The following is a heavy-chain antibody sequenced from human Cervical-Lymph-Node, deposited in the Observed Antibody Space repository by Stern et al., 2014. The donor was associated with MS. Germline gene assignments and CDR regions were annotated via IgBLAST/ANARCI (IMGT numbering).Heavy chain of an antibody. J-gene: IGHJ6*02. V-gene: IGHV3-21*01. CDR2: ISSSGNNK. Sequence: EVQLVESGGGLFKPGGSLRLSCAASGFTSSNYGMHWVRQAPGKGLEWISSISSSGNNKYYADSVKGRLNISRDNAKNLLYLQMNSLRAEDTGIYYCARHCSSSSCYRYYGMDVWGQGTTVIVSS. CDR3: ARHCSSSSCYRYYGMDV. CDR1: GFTSSNYG. D-gene: IGHD2-15*01.